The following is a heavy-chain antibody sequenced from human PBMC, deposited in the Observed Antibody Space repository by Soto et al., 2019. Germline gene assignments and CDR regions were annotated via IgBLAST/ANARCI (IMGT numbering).Heavy chain of an antibody. J-gene: IGHJ6*02. V-gene: IGHV1-18*04. CDR2: ISAYNGNT. Sequence: ASVKVSCKASGYTFTSYGISWVRQAPGQGLEWMGWISAYNGNTNYAQKLQGRVTMTTDTSTSTAYMELRSLRSDDTAVYYCARRAVGANHLYYYYGMDVWGQGTTVTVS. CDR3: ARRAVGANHLYYYYGMDV. D-gene: IGHD1-26*01. CDR1: GYTFTSYG.